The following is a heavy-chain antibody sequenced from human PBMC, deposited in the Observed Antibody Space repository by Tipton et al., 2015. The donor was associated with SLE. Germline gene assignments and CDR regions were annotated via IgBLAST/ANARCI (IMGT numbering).Heavy chain of an antibody. D-gene: IGHD1-1*01. CDR2: IIHSGVT. V-gene: IGHV4-34*12. CDR1: GESFNGYF. Sequence: LRLSCAVYGESFNGYFWTWIRQPPGKGLEWIAEIIHSGVTNYNPSLKSRVTISVDMSKNQVSLKLSSVTAADMAVYYCARVAPTEVFDYWGQGTLVTVSS. J-gene: IGHJ4*02. CDR3: ARVAPTEVFDY.